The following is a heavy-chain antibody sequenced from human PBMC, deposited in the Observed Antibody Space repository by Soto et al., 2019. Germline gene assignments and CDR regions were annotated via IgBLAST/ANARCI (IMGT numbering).Heavy chain of an antibody. CDR1: GDSISSGDYY. CDR3: ARDGRWLHRAFDI. D-gene: IGHD5-12*01. V-gene: IGHV4-30-4*01. CDR2: IYYSGST. J-gene: IGHJ3*02. Sequence: SGTLSLTCTVSGDSISSGDYYWSWIRQPPGKGLEWIGYIYYSGSTYYNPSLKSRVTISVDTSKNQLSLKLSSVTVADTAVYYCARDGRWLHRAFDIWGQGTMVTVSS.